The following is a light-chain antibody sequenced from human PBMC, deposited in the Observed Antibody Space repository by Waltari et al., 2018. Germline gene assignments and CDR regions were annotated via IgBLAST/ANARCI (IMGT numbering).Light chain of an antibody. CDR1: ASDVGTYKS. CDR2: GGS. Sequence: QSALTQPASVSGSPGQSVTISCTETASDVGTYKSVSWYQQHPGKAPKLILSGGSSRLSGSKSGNTASLTISGLQAEDEAHYYCCSYAGSGPWVFGGGTKLTVL. J-gene: IGLJ3*02. CDR3: CSYAGSGPWV. V-gene: IGLV2-23*01.